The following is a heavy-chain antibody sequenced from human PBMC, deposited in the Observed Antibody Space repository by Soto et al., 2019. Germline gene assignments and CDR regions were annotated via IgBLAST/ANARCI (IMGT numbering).Heavy chain of an antibody. D-gene: IGHD3-16*01. CDR1: GAPINSDY. CDR3: ATDPGGPPLNRFDS. Sequence: SETLSLTCTVSGAPINSDYWSWIRQSPGKGLEWIGYIYHIGSTDYNPSLKSRVTISIDKSKNQFSLNLRSVTAADTAVYYCATDPGGPPLNRFDSWGHGTLVTVSS. CDR2: IYHIGST. J-gene: IGHJ5*01. V-gene: IGHV4-59*01.